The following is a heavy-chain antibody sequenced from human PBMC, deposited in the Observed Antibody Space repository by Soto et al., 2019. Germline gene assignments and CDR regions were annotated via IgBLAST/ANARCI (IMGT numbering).Heavy chain of an antibody. D-gene: IGHD5-18*01. Sequence: QLQLQASGPGLVKPSETLSLTCTVSGGSISSRSYYWGWIRQPPGKGLEWIGNIYYSGSSYYHPSLKSRGTIAADTSNNKCSRKLSSVTAADTALDYCARQARVIGYYFDYWGQGTLDTVSS. J-gene: IGHJ4*02. CDR1: GGSISSRSYY. CDR2: IYYSGSS. CDR3: ARQARVIGYYFDY. V-gene: IGHV4-39*01.